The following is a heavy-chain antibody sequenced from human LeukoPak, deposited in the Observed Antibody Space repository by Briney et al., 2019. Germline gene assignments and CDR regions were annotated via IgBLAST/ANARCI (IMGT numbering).Heavy chain of an antibody. D-gene: IGHD1-26*01. CDR1: GGSISSSSYY. Sequence: PSETLSLTCTVSGGSISSSSYYWGWIRQPPGNGLEWIGSIYYSGSTYYNPSLKSRVTISVDTSKNQFSLKLSSVTAADTAVYYCARYRLHWFDPWGQGTLVTVSS. J-gene: IGHJ5*02. CDR2: IYYSGST. V-gene: IGHV4-39*07. CDR3: ARYRLHWFDP.